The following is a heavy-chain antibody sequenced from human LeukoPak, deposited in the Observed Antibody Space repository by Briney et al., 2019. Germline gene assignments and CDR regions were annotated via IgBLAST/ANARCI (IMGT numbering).Heavy chain of an antibody. V-gene: IGHV1-2*02. Sequence: ASVKVSCKASGYTFTGYYMHWVRQAPGLGLEWMGWINPNSGGTNYAQKFQGRVTMTRDTSISTAYVELSRLRSDDTAVYYCARELDTVMVLGYWGQGTLVTVSS. D-gene: IGHD5-18*01. CDR1: GYTFTGYY. CDR2: INPNSGGT. CDR3: ARELDTVMVLGY. J-gene: IGHJ4*02.